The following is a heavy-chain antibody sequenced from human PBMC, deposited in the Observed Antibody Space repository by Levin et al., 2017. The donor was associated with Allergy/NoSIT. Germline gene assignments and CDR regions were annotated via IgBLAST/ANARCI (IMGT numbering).Heavy chain of an antibody. D-gene: IGHD6-13*01. CDR3: AREGGSSWYLDY. CDR1: GFTFSSYA. Sequence: PGGSLRLSCAASGFTFSSYAMHWVRQAPGKGLEWVAVISYDGSNKYYADSVKGRFTISRDNSKNTLYLQMNSLRAEDTAVYYCAREGGSSWYLDYWGQGTLVTVSS. J-gene: IGHJ4*02. V-gene: IGHV3-30*04. CDR2: ISYDGSNK.